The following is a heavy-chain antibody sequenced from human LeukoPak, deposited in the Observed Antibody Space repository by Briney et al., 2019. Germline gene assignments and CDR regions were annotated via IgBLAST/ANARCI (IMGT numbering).Heavy chain of an antibody. CDR1: GFTFGSYS. D-gene: IGHD1-26*01. CDR3: ARGATSATRHFDL. V-gene: IGHV3-23*01. J-gene: IGHJ2*01. Sequence: GGSLSLSCEASGFTFGSYSMSGVGKAPGKGPEWVSIIGHSDGTTFYADPVKGRFTISRDNSKNTLSLQLDSLRVDDTAVFYCARGATSATRHFDLWGRGTLVTVSS. CDR2: IGHSDGTT.